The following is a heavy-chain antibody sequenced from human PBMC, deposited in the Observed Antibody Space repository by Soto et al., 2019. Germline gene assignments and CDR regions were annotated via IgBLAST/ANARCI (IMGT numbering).Heavy chain of an antibody. CDR2: IIPILGIT. J-gene: IGHJ4*02. Sequence: QVQLVQSGAEVKKPGSSVKVSCKASGGTFSSYTISWVRQAPGQGLAWMGRIIPILGITNYAPKFQGRVTITSDKSTSTASMELSSLRSEDTAVYSWATRRGDGYNDYWGQGTLVTASS. V-gene: IGHV1-69*02. CDR1: GGTFSSYT. CDR3: ATRRGDGYNDY. D-gene: IGHD3-10*01.